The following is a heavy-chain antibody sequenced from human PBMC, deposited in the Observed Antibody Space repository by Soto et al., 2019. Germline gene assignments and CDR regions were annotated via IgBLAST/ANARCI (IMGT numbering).Heavy chain of an antibody. Sequence: SETLSLTCSFSGDSVTSHYLTWIRQSPEKGLEWIGYMHYTGFSHYNPSLKSRLTISVDRSKNQFSLKLSSVTAADTAVYYCARAGPKNRDGYNYPIDYWGQGTLVTSPQ. CDR1: GDSVTSHY. CDR2: MHYTGFS. V-gene: IGHV4-59*02. D-gene: IGHD5-12*01. J-gene: IGHJ4*02. CDR3: ARAGPKNRDGYNYPIDY.